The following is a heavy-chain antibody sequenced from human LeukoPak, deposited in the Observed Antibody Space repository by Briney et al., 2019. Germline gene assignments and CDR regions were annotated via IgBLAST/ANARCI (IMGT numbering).Heavy chain of an antibody. CDR2: ISAYNGNT. Sequence: GASVKVSCKASGYTFTSYGISWVRQAPGQGLEWMGWISAYNGNTNYAQKLQGRVTMSTDTSTSTAYMELRSLRSDDTAVYYCAREKSGSYWIFWDYWGQGTLVTVSS. J-gene: IGHJ4*02. D-gene: IGHD1-26*01. V-gene: IGHV1-18*01. CDR1: GYTFTSYG. CDR3: AREKSGSYWIFWDY.